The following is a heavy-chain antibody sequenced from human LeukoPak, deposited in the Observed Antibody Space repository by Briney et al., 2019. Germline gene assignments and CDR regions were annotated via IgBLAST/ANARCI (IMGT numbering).Heavy chain of an antibody. J-gene: IGHJ3*02. V-gene: IGHV4-59*08. Sequence: AETLSLTCTVSGGSISGDHWNWIRQPPRKGLEWIGNIYYSGNTNYNPSLKSQVTISVDTSKNQFSLKLSSVTAADTAVYYCARRNDFDIWGQGPMVTVSS. CDR1: GGSISGDH. CDR2: IYYSGNT. CDR3: ARRNDFDI.